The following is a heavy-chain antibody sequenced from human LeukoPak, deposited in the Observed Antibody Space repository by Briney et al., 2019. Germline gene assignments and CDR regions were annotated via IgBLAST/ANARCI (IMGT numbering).Heavy chain of an antibody. CDR2: IKSKTDGGTT. CDR1: GFTFSNAW. J-gene: IGHJ4*02. V-gene: IGHV3-15*07. D-gene: IGHD4/OR15-4a*01. CDR3: AKGVLRFRIDY. Sequence: GGSLRLSCAASGFTFSNAWMNWVRQVPGKGLEWVGRIKSKTDGGTTDYAAPVKGRFTISRDDSKNTLYLQMNSLRAEDTAVYYCAKGVLRFRIDYWGQGTLVTVSS.